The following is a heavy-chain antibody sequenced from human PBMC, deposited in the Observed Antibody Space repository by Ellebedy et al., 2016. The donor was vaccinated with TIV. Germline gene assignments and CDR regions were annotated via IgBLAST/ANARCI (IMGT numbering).Heavy chain of an antibody. J-gene: IGHJ3*01. CDR1: GFTFSSYW. D-gene: IGHD4-17*01. V-gene: IGHV3-7*01. Sequence: GGSLRLSCAAPGFTFSSYWMSWVRQAPGKGLEWVANINQDGSEKYYVDSVKGRFTISRDNAKNSLYLQMNSLGADDTAVYYCATDGSYGDYRSPTHGFEFWGQGTRVTVSS. CDR3: ATDGSYGDYRSPTHGFEF. CDR2: INQDGSEK.